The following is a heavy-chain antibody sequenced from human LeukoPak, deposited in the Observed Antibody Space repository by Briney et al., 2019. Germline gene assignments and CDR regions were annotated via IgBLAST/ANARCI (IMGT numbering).Heavy chain of an antibody. CDR1: GGTFSSYA. V-gene: IGHV1-2*06. CDR3: ASSHYNGYDYWFDP. Sequence: GASVKVSCKASGGTFSSYAISWVRQAPGQGLEWMGRINRNSGGTDYAQQFQGRVTMTRDTSINTGYMELSRLRSDDTAVYYCASSHYNGYDYWFDPWGQGTLVTVSS. CDR2: INRNSGGT. D-gene: IGHD5-12*01. J-gene: IGHJ5*02.